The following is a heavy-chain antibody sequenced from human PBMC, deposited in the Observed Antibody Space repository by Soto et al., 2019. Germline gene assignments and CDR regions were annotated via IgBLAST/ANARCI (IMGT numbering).Heavy chain of an antibody. J-gene: IGHJ4*02. V-gene: IGHV5-51*01. CDR2: FYPSNSET. CDR1: GYTFTIYW. CDR3: ARQGYHYDTYSFGY. D-gene: IGHD3-22*01. Sequence: GESLKISCNASGYTFTIYWIGWVRQMPGKGLEWMGLFYPSNSETRFSPSFQGQVTLSADKSIFTAYLQWSSLKASDTAMYYCARQGYHYDTYSFGYWGQGTLVTVSS.